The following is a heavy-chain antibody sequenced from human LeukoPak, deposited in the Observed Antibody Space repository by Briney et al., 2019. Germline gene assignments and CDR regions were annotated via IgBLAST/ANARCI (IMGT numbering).Heavy chain of an antibody. CDR1: GYTFTGYG. J-gene: IGHJ4*02. Sequence: ASVKVSCKASGYTFTGYGITWVRQAPGQGLEWMGWISVYNSNTKYAQKLQGRVTMTTETSASTAYMELRSLRSDDTAVYYCARDYSRGDPDYWGQGTLVTVSS. CDR3: ARDYSRGDPDY. V-gene: IGHV1-18*01. D-gene: IGHD3-22*01. CDR2: ISVYNSNT.